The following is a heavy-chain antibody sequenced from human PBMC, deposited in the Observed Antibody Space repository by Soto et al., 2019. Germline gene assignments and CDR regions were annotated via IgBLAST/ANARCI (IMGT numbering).Heavy chain of an antibody. D-gene: IGHD4-17*01. CDR3: ARADYGGDYFDY. CDR1: GFTFSSYA. J-gene: IGHJ4*02. CDR2: ISYDGSIK. Sequence: QVQLVKSGGGVVQPGRSLRLSCAASGFTFSSYAMHWVRQAPGKGLEWVAVISYDGSIKYYADSVKGRFTISRDNSKNTLYLQMNSLRAEDTAVYYCARADYGGDYFDYWGQGTLVTVSS. V-gene: IGHV3-30-3*01.